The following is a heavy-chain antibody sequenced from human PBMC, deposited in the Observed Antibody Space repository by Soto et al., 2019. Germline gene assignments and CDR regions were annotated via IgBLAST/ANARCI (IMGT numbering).Heavy chain of an antibody. CDR1: GGTFSSYA. V-gene: IGHV1-69*01. J-gene: IGHJ6*02. CDR2: IIPFSGTA. CDR3: ATDYAVADTYYFCMHV. D-gene: IGHD6-19*01. Sequence: QVQLVQSGAEVKKPGSSVKVSCKASGGTFSSYAISWVRQAPGQGLEWMGGIIPFSGTANYPQKFQGRVTITADESTSTANMELKSLGSEDTAVYYCATDYAVADTYYFCMHVWGQGTTVTVSS.